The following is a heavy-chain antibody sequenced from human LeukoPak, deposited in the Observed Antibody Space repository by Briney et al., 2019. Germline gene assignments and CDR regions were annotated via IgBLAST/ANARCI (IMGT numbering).Heavy chain of an antibody. Sequence: SETLSLTCTVSGGSISSYYWSWIRQPPGKGLEWIGYIYYSGSTNYNPSLKSRVTISVDTSKNQFSLKLSSVTAADTAVYYCARSDILTGYPYYFDYWGQGTLVTVSS. V-gene: IGHV4-59*01. CDR1: GGSISSYY. CDR3: ARSDILTGYPYYFDY. D-gene: IGHD3-9*01. CDR2: IYYSGST. J-gene: IGHJ4*02.